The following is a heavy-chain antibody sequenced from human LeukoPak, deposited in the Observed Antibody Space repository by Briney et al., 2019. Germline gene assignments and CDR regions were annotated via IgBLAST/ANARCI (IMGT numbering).Heavy chain of an antibody. J-gene: IGHJ6*02. CDR1: GGTFSSYT. Sequence: SVNVSCKASGGTFSSYTISWVRQAPGQGLEWMGRIIPILGIANYAQKFQGRVTINADKSTSTAYMELSSMRSEDTAVYYCARSAGYDSSGHDYYYYGMDVWGQGTTVTVSS. CDR2: IIPILGIA. CDR3: ARSAGYDSSGHDYYYYGMDV. V-gene: IGHV1-69*02. D-gene: IGHD3-22*01.